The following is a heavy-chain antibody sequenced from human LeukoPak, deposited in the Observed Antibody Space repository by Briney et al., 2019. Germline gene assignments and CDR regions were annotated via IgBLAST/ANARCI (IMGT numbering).Heavy chain of an antibody. Sequence: PGGSLRLSCAASGFTFSSYAMPWVRQAPGKGLEWVAVISYDGSNKYYADSVKGRFTISRDNSKNTLYLQMNSLRAEDTAVYYCARVGAAAGDFDYWGQGTLSPSPQ. CDR2: ISYDGSNK. CDR1: GFTFSSYA. D-gene: IGHD6-13*01. J-gene: IGHJ4*02. V-gene: IGHV3-30-3*01. CDR3: ARVGAAAGDFDY.